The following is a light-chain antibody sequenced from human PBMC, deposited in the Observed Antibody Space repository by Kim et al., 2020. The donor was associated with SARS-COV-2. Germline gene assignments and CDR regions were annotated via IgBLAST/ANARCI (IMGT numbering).Light chain of an antibody. V-gene: IGKV3-20*01. CDR3: QHYGSSPRAT. J-gene: IGKJ4*01. CDR1: QSVSSTH. Sequence: PGERATRSCRASQSVSSTHLAWYQQKPGQAPRLLIYETSSKLTAIPDRFSGSGSGTDFTLTIARLEPEDFAVYYCQHYGSSPRATFGGGTKVDIK. CDR2: ETS.